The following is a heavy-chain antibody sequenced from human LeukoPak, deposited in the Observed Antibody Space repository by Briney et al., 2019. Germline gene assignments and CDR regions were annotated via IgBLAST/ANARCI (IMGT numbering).Heavy chain of an antibody. Sequence: ASVKVSCKASGYTFTSYGISWVRQAPGQGLEWMGWISAYNGNTNYAQKLQGRVTMTTDTSTSTAYMELRSLRSDDTAVYYCARVLHIAAAGLGWFDPWGQGTLVTVSS. CDR3: ARVLHIAAAGLGWFDP. CDR1: GYTFTSYG. D-gene: IGHD6-13*01. V-gene: IGHV1-18*01. CDR2: ISAYNGNT. J-gene: IGHJ5*02.